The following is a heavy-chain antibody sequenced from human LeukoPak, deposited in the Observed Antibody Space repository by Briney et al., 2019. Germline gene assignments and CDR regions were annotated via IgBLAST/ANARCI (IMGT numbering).Heavy chain of an antibody. D-gene: IGHD6-19*01. V-gene: IGHV3-73*01. CDR2: VRSKGYNYAT. CDR1: GFTVSGSA. J-gene: IGHJ4*02. CDR3: ATLGETSGWYPDH. Sequence: GGSLRLSCAASGFTVSGSAMHWVRQASGKGLEWLGRVRSKGYNYATAYGASEKDRFIISRDDSKSTAYLQMSSLKSEDTAVYYCATLGETSGWYPDHWGQGTLVTVSS.